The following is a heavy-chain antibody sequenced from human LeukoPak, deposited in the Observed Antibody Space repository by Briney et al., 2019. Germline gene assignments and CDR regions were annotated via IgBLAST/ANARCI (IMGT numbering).Heavy chain of an antibody. CDR2: IYYSGST. CDR1: GGSFSGYY. D-gene: IGHD3-3*01. J-gene: IGHJ3*02. CDR3: ARLNDFWSGYYGPPRCAFDI. V-gene: IGHV4-34*01. Sequence: SETLSLTCAVYGGSFSGYYWSWIRQPPGRGLEWIGSIYYSGSTYYNPSLKSRVTISVDTSKNQFSLKLSSVTAADTAVYYCARLNDFWSGYYGPPRCAFDIWGQGTMVTVSS.